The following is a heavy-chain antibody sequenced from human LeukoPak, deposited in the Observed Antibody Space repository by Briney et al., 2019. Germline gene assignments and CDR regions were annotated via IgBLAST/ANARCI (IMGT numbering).Heavy chain of an antibody. V-gene: IGHV3-21*04. D-gene: IGHD6-19*01. CDR1: GFTFSSYN. CDR2: ITSGSSYI. J-gene: IGHJ4*02. Sequence: GGSLRLSCAASGFTFSSYNMNWVRQAPGKGLEWVSSITSGSSYIYYADSVKGRFTISRDNSENTLYLQMNSLRAEDTALYYCSNGRTSSGTLQHDYWGQGTLVTVSS. CDR3: SNGRTSSGTLQHDY.